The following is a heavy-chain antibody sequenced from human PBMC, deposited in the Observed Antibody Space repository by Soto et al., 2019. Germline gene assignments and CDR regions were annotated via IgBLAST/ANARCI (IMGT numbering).Heavy chain of an antibody. V-gene: IGHV1-24*01. J-gene: IGHJ6*02. CDR1: GYTLTELS. CDR3: ATWGGEDGSLYYVPPGGYYGMDV. CDR2: FDPEDGET. Sequence: GASVKVSCKVSGYTLTELSMHWVRQAPGKGLEWMGGFDPEDGETIYAQKFQGRVTMTEDTSTDTAYMELSSLRSEDTAVYYCATWGGEDGSLYYVPPGGYYGMDVWGQGTTVTVSS. D-gene: IGHD2-15*01.